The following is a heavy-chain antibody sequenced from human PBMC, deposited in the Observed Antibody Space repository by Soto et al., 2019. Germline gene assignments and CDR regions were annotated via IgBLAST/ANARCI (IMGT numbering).Heavy chain of an antibody. V-gene: IGHV3-74*01. CDR1: GFTFSSYW. Sequence: LRLSCAASGFTFSSYWMHWVRQAPGKGLVWVSRINSDGSSTSYADSVKGRFTISRDNAKNTLYLQMNSLRAEDTAVYYCARWKSLVHWFDPWGQGTLVTVSS. D-gene: IGHD3-10*01. CDR3: ARWKSLVHWFDP. CDR2: INSDGSST. J-gene: IGHJ5*02.